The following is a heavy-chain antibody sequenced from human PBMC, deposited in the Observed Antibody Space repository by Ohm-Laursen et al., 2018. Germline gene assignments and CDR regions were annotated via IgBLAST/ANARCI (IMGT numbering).Heavy chain of an antibody. Sequence: SETLSLTCSVSGDSISAHYWSWIRQPPGKGLEWIGYIHHTGYTTYNPSLKSRVTISVDTSKKQFSLKLSSVTAADTAMYYCAAWHGYFDIWGRGTLVTVSS. CDR3: AAWHGYFDI. V-gene: IGHV4-59*11. J-gene: IGHJ2*01. CDR1: GDSISAHY. CDR2: IHHTGYT.